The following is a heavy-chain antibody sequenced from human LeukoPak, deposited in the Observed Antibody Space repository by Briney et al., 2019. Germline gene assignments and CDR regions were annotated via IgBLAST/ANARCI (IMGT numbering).Heavy chain of an antibody. D-gene: IGHD3-10*01. Sequence: GGSLRLSCAGSGFTFSSYAVSWVRQAPRKGLEWVSGFSVDGGTYYADSVKGRFTISRDNSKNTLDLQMNSLRAEDTAVYYCVKGYYSHYYFMDVWGIGTTVTVSS. CDR1: GFTFSSYA. J-gene: IGHJ6*03. CDR2: FSVDGGT. V-gene: IGHV3-23*01. CDR3: VKGYYSHYYFMDV.